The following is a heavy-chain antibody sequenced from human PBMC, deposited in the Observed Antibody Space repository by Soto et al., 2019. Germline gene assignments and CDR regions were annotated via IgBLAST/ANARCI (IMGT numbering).Heavy chain of an antibody. J-gene: IGHJ3*02. CDR3: AKDKYSGSYHSEDAFDI. Sequence: GGSLRLSCAASGFTFSSYAMSRVRQAPGKGLEWVSAISGSGGSTYYADSVKGRFTISRDNSKNTLYLQMNSLRAEDTAVYYCAKDKYSGSYHSEDAFDIWGQGTMVTVSS. V-gene: IGHV3-23*01. CDR2: ISGSGGST. CDR1: GFTFSSYA. D-gene: IGHD1-26*01.